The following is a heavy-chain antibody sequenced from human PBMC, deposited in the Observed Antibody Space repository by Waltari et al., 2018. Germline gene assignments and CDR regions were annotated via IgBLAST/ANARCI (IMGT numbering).Heavy chain of an antibody. CDR3: ALDTGALWMDV. CDR2: SNPSGGST. Sequence: QVQLVQSGAEVKKPGASVKISCKTSEYTFTSSYIHWLRQAPGQGLEWMGISNPSGGSTSYEQKFQGRVTMTRDTSTSTVYMELSSLRSEDTAVYYCALDTGALWMDVWGQGTTVTVSS. D-gene: IGHD2-21*01. V-gene: IGHV1-46*01. J-gene: IGHJ6*02. CDR1: EYTFTSSY.